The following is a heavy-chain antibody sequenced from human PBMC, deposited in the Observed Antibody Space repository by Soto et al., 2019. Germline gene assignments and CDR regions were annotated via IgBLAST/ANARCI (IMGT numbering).Heavy chain of an antibody. CDR2: FDPEDGET. CDR1: GYTLTELS. CDR3: AREGVPSLPDI. V-gene: IGHV1-24*01. D-gene: IGHD2-2*01. J-gene: IGHJ3*02. Sequence: ASVKVSCKVSGYTLTELSMHWVRQAPGKGLEWMGGFDPEDGETSYAQKFQGRVTMTRDTSTSTVYMELSSLRSEDTAVYYCAREGVPSLPDIWGQGTMVTVSS.